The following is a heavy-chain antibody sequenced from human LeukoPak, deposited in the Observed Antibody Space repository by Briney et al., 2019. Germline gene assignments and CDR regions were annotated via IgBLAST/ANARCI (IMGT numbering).Heavy chain of an antibody. CDR2: ISGSGFNT. CDR3: ARALIGYYFDY. CDR1: GFTFSIYA. D-gene: IGHD2-8*01. J-gene: IGHJ4*02. Sequence: PGGSLRLSCAASGFTFSIYAMTWVRQAPGKGLEWVSAISGSGFNTYYADSVKGRFTISRDNSKNSLYLQMNSLRAEDTAVYYCARALIGYYFDYWGQGTLVTVSS. V-gene: IGHV3-23*01.